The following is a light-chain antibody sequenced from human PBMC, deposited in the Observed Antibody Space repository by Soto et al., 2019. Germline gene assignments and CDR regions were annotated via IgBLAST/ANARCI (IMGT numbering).Light chain of an antibody. J-gene: IGKJ2*01. CDR3: QHYGGSSPRFT. CDR2: HAS. CDR1: QSLTSTF. V-gene: IGKV3-20*01. Sequence: EVVLTQSPGTLSLSPGDRATLSCRASQSLTSTFLAWYQQKPGQAPRLLIYHASSRATGIPDRFSGSGSGTDFTLTITKLEPEDFAVYYCQHYGGSSPRFTFGQGTKLEI.